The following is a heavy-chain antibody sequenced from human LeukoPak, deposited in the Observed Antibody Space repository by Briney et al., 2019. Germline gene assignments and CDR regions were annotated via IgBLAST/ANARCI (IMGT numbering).Heavy chain of an antibody. V-gene: IGHV1-8*03. D-gene: IGHD3-10*01. J-gene: IGHJ5*02. CDR3: ARATYYYGSGSYGDWFDP. CDR2: MNPNSGNT. CDR1: GYTFTSYD. Sequence: ASVEVSCKASGYTFTSYDINWVRQATGQGLEWMGWMNPNSGNTGYAQKFQGRVTITRNTSISTAYMELSSLRSEDTAVYYCARATYYYGSGSYGDWFDPWGQGTLVTVSS.